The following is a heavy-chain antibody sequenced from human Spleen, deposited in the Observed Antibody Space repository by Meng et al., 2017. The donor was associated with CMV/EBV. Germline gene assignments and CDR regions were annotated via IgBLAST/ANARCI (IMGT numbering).Heavy chain of an antibody. CDR2: IYYSGTT. CDR1: GASISSGGYY. D-gene: IGHD5-24*01. CDR3: ARATRDGYNWNYFDY. J-gene: IGHJ4*02. Sequence: GASISSGGYYWSWIRQHPGKGLEWIGYIYYSGTTYHNPSLKSRVTISVDTSKNQFSLKLSSVTAADTAVYYCARATRDGYNWNYFDYWGQGTLVTVSS. V-gene: IGHV4-31*02.